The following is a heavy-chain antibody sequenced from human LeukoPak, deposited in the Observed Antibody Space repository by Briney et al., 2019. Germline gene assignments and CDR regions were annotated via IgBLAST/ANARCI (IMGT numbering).Heavy chain of an antibody. CDR1: GFTFSSYA. J-gene: IGHJ3*02. D-gene: IGHD3-10*01. CDR2: ISGSGGST. V-gene: IGHV3-23*01. Sequence: GGSLRLSCAASGFTFSSYAMKWVRQAPGKGLEWVSAISGSGGSTYYADSVKGRFTISRDNSKNTLYRQMNSLKAEDTAVYYCARENYSDAFDIWGQGTMVTVSS. CDR3: ARENYSDAFDI.